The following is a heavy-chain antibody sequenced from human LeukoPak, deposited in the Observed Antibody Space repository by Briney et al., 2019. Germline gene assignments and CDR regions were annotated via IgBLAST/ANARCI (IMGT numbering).Heavy chain of an antibody. CDR1: GYTFTSYA. CDR3: ATTVVTPHYYGMDV. D-gene: IGHD4-23*01. Sequence: ASVKVSCKASGYTFTSYAMNWVRQAPGQGLERMRWINTNTGNPTYAQGFTGRFVFSLDTSVSTAYLQISSLKAEDTAVYYCATTVVTPHYYGMDVWGQGTTVTVSS. V-gene: IGHV7-4-1*02. CDR2: INTNTGNP. J-gene: IGHJ6*02.